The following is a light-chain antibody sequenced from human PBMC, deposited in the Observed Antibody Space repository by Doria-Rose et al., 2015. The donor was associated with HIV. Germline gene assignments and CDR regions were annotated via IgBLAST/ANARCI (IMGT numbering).Light chain of an antibody. V-gene: IGKV3-20*01. Sequence: TQSPGTLSLSPGERATLSCRASQSFSSTYLAWYQQKPGQAPSLLIYDGSTRATGIPDRFSASGSGTDFTLTISRLEPEGFALYYCHQYGTSWTFGQGTKVEI. J-gene: IGKJ1*01. CDR3: HQYGTSWT. CDR2: DGS. CDR1: QSFSSTY.